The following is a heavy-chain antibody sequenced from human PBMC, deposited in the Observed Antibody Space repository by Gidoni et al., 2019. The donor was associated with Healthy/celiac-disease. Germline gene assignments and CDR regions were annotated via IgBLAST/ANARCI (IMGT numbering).Heavy chain of an antibody. J-gene: IGHJ4*02. D-gene: IGHD2-15*01. Sequence: QVQLVQSGAEVKTPGSSVKVSCKSSGGTFSSYTISWVRQAPGQGLEWMGRIIPILGIANYAQKFQGRVTITADKSTSTAYMELSSLRSEDTAVYYCATSPDIVVDFDYWGQGTLVTVSS. CDR2: IIPILGIA. CDR1: GGTFSSYT. V-gene: IGHV1-69*02. CDR3: ATSPDIVVDFDY.